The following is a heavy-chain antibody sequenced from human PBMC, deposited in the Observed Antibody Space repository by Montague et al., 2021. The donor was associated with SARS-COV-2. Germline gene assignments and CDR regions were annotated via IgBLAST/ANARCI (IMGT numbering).Heavy chain of an antibody. CDR2: ISYTGRT. D-gene: IGHD1-26*01. CDR3: ARKLPSYWATNKCYPYYFDG. CDR1: GGSISSPDYY. J-gene: IGHJ4*02. Sequence: SETLSLTCTVSGGSISSPDYYWGWIRQSPGKGLEWIGSISYTGRTYYNPSLRSRVSFSMDTSKNHFSLSLSSVTVADTAVYFCARKLPSYWATNKCYPYYFDGWGQGALVTVSS. V-gene: IGHV4-39*02.